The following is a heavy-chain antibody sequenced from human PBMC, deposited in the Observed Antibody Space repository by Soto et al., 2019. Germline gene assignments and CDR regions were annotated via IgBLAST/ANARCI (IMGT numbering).Heavy chain of an antibody. V-gene: IGHV4-31*03. CDR3: ARAGHSSSSEGANWFDP. Sequence: SETLSLTCTVSGGSISSGGYYWSWIRQHPGKGLEWIGYIYYSGSTYYNPSLKSRVTISVDTSKNQFSLNLSSVTAADTAVYYCARAGHSSSSEGANWFDPWGQGTLVTVSS. D-gene: IGHD6-6*01. J-gene: IGHJ5*02. CDR1: GGSISSGGYY. CDR2: IYYSGST.